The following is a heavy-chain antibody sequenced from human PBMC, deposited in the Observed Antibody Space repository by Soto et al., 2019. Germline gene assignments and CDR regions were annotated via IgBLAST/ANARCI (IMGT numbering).Heavy chain of an antibody. CDR3: AKLGSSYDFNAFDI. CDR2: ISGSGGST. CDR1: GFTFSGYA. D-gene: IGHD3-3*01. Sequence: GGSQILSCAASGFTFSGYAMSWVRQAPGKGLEWVSAISGSGGSTYYADSVKGRFTISRDNSKNTLYLQMNSLRAEDTAVYYCAKLGSSYDFNAFDIWGQGTMVTVSS. J-gene: IGHJ3*02. V-gene: IGHV3-23*01.